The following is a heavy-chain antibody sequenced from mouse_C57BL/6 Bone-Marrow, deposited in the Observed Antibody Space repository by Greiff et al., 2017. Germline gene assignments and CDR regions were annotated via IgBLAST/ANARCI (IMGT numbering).Heavy chain of an antibody. Sequence: QVQLQQSGAELARPGASVQLSCKASGYTFTSYGISWVKQRTGQGLEWIGEISPIRGNTYYNEKFKGKATLTADKSSSTAYMELRSLTSEDSAVYFGARWGHYYYGSSCDYWGQGTTLTGSS. D-gene: IGHD1-1*01. J-gene: IGHJ2*01. V-gene: IGHV1-81*01. CDR3: ARWGHYYYGSSCDY. CDR2: ISPIRGNT. CDR1: GYTFTSYG.